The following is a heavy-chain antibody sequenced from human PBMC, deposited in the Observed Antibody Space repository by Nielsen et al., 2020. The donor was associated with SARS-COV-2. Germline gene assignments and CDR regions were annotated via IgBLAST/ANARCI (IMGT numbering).Heavy chain of an antibody. V-gene: IGHV7-4-1*02. CDR2: INTNTGNP. D-gene: IGHD3-10*01. CDR1: GYTFHSSV. Sequence: SVTVSCKASGYTFHSSVMNWVRQAPEQELEWLGCINTNTGNPTYAKGFTGRFVFSLDTSVSTAYLQISSLKAEDTAVYSCARSDRGDWFDPWGHGTLVTVSS. J-gene: IGHJ5*02. CDR3: ARSDRGDWFDP.